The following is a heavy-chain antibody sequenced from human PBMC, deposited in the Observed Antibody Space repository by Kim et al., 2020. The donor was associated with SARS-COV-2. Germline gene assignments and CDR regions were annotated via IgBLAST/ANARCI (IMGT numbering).Heavy chain of an antibody. CDR2: INHSGST. CDR3: AREGWDYYGSGSYPVVYY. Sequence: SETLSLTCAVYGGSFSGYYWSWIRQPPGKGLEWIGEINHSGSTNYNPSLKSRVTISVDTSKNQFSLKLSSVTAADKAVYYCAREGWDYYGSGSYPVVYY. D-gene: IGHD3-10*01. CDR1: GGSFSGYY. V-gene: IGHV4-34*01. J-gene: IGHJ6*01.